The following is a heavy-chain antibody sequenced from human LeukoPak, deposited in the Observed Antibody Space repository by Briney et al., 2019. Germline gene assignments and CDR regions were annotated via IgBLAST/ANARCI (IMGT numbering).Heavy chain of an antibody. CDR3: ARRGYASSWSFDY. Sequence: ASETLSLTCTVSGGSISSYYWSWIRQPPGKGLEWIGYIYYSGSTKYNPSLKSRVTISVDTSKNQFSLKLSSVTAADTAVYYCARRGYASSWSFDYWGQGTLVTVSS. CDR2: IYYSGST. V-gene: IGHV4-59*08. D-gene: IGHD6-13*01. J-gene: IGHJ4*02. CDR1: GGSISSYY.